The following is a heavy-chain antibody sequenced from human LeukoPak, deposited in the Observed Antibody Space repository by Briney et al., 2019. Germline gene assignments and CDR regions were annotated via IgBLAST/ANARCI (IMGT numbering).Heavy chain of an antibody. D-gene: IGHD6-13*01. V-gene: IGHV1-2*02. Sequence: ASVKVSCKASGYTFTGYYMHWVRQAPGHGLEWMGWINPNSGGTNYAQKFQGRVTMTRDTSISTAYMELSRLRSDDTAVYYCARDGIAAAGTRNWFDPWGQGTLVTVSS. CDR3: ARDGIAAAGTRNWFDP. CDR2: INPNSGGT. J-gene: IGHJ5*02. CDR1: GYTFTGYY.